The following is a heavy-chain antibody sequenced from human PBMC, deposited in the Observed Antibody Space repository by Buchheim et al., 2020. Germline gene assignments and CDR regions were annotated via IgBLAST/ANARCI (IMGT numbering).Heavy chain of an antibody. CDR2: ISYDGSNK. J-gene: IGHJ6*02. CDR3: AKESGGYSYYYYGMDV. D-gene: IGHD2-15*01. CDR1: GFTFSSYG. Sequence: QVQLVESGGGVVQPGRSLRLSCAASGFTFSSYGMHWVRQAPGKGLEWVAVISYDGSNKYYADSVKGRFTISRDNSKNTLYLQMNSLRAEDTAVYYCAKESGGYSYYYYGMDVWGQGTT. V-gene: IGHV3-30*18.